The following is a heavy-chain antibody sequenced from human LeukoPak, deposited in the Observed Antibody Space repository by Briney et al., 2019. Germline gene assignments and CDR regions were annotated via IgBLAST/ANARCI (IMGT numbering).Heavy chain of an antibody. CDR1: GFTFSSYA. J-gene: IGHJ4*02. Sequence: PGRSLRLSCAASGFTFSSYAIHWVRQAPGKGLEWVAVISYDGSNKYYADSVKGRFTISRDNSKNTLYLQMNSLRAEDTAVYYCARHAGRQGGFDYWGQGTLVTVSS. CDR3: ARHAGRQGGFDY. V-gene: IGHV3-30-3*01. D-gene: IGHD3-10*01. CDR2: ISYDGSNK.